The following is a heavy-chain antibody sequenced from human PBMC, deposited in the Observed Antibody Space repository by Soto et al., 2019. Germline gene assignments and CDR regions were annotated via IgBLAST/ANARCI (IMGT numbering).Heavy chain of an antibody. CDR1: GGSISSSSYY. J-gene: IGHJ5*02. Sequence: SETLSLTCTVSGGSISSSSYYWGWIRQPPGKGLEWIGSIYYSGSTYYNPSLKSRVTISVDTSKNQFSLKLSSVTAADTAVYYCASVLGYCSSTSCFNWFDPWGQGTLVTVSS. CDR2: IYYSGST. D-gene: IGHD2-2*01. V-gene: IGHV4-39*01. CDR3: ASVLGYCSSTSCFNWFDP.